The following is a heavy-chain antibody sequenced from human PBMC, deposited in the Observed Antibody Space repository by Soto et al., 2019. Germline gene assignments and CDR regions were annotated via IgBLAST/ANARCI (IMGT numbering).Heavy chain of an antibody. V-gene: IGHV1-69*02. J-gene: IGHJ4*02. CDR1: GGTFSSYT. D-gene: IGHD6-13*01. CDR2: IIPILGIA. CDR3: ARPSYSSSHFDY. Sequence: QVQLVQSGAEVKKPGSSVKVSCKASGGTFSSYTISWVRQAPGQGLEWMGRIIPILGIANYAQKFQGRVTITADKSTSTAYMELSSLRSEDTAVYYCARPSYSSSHFDYWGQGTLVTVSS.